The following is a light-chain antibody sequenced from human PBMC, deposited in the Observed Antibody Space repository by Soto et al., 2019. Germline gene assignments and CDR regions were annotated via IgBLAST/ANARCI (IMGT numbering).Light chain of an antibody. CDR1: QDIKND. CDR2: SAS. J-gene: IGKJ2*01. V-gene: IGKV1-6*01. Sequence: AIQMTQSPSSLSASVGDRVTITCRASQDIKNDLGWYQHKPVRAPKLLMYSASYLNTDVPSRFSGIGSGSDFTLTISSLQPEDFATYYCLQDYSYPYTFGQGTKLKIK. CDR3: LQDYSYPYT.